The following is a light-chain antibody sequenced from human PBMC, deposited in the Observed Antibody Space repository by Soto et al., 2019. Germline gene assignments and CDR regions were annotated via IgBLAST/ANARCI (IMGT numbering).Light chain of an antibody. CDR3: MHGTQWPWT. V-gene: IGKV2-30*01. CDR2: KVS. CDR1: QSLVYSDGDTY. Sequence: DVVVTQSPLSLSVTLGQPASISCRSSQSLVYSDGDTYLSWFQQRPGQSPRRLIYKVSNRDSGVPDRFNGSGSGTDFTLKISSVEAEAGGLYYCMHGTQWPWTFGEGTKVGIK. J-gene: IGKJ1*01.